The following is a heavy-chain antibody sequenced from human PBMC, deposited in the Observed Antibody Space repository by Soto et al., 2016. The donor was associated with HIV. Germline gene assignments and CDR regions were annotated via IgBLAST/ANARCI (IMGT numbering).Heavy chain of an antibody. CDR1: GFTFSDYY. CDR3: ARDYPNMRFGRRYFDL. D-gene: IGHD3-10*01. J-gene: IGHJ2*01. CDR2: ISSSSSYT. V-gene: IGHV3-11*05. Sequence: QVQLVESGGGLVKPGGSLRLSCAASGFTFSDYYMSWIRQAPGKGLEWVSYISSSSSYTNYADSVKGRFTISRDNAKNSLYLQMNSLRAEDTAVYYCARDYPNMRFGRRYFDLWGRGTLVTVSS.